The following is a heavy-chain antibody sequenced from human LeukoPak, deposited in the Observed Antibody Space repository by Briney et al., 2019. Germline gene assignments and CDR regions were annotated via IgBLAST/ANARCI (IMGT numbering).Heavy chain of an antibody. D-gene: IGHD3-22*01. Sequence: SETLSLTCAVYGGSFSGYYWSWIRQPPGKGLEWIGEINHSGSTNYNPSLKSRVTISVDTSKNQFSLKLSSVTAADTAVYYCARDPIYDSSGYNDYWGQGTLVTVSS. J-gene: IGHJ4*02. CDR3: ARDPIYDSSGYNDY. CDR2: INHSGST. V-gene: IGHV4-34*01. CDR1: GGSFSGYY.